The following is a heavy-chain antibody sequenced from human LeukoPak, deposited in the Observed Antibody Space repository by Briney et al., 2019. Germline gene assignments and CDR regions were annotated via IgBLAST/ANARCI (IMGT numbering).Heavy chain of an antibody. CDR3: ASGSGSYYQGYYFDY. CDR2: IRYDGSNK. J-gene: IGHJ4*02. D-gene: IGHD3-10*01. Sequence: PGGSLRLSCAASGFTFSSYGMHWVRQAPGKGLEWVAFIRYDGSNKYYADSVKGRFTISRDNSKNTLYLQMNSLRAEDTAVYYCASGSGSYYQGYYFDYWGQGTLVTVSS. V-gene: IGHV3-30*02. CDR1: GFTFSSYG.